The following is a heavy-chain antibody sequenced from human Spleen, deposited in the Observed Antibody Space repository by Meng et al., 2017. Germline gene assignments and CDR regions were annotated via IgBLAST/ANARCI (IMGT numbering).Heavy chain of an antibody. D-gene: IGHD3-22*01. Sequence: GGSLRLSCAASGFTFSSYAIHWVRLAPGKGLEWVSYISSSGSTIYYADSVKGRFTISRDNAKNSLYLQMNSLRAEDTAVYYCARDYYDSSGYYYLNFDYWGQGTLVTVSS. CDR3: ARDYYDSSGYYYLNFDY. CDR1: GFTFSSYA. J-gene: IGHJ4*02. CDR2: ISSSGSTI. V-gene: IGHV3-48*03.